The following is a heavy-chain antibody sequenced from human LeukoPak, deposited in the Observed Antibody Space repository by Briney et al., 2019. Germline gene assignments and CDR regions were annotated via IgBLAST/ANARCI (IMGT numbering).Heavy chain of an antibody. V-gene: IGHV4-61*02. J-gene: IGHJ4*02. CDR1: GGSISSGSYY. CDR3: ASTSGDSSGYYYPYYFDY. CDR2: IYTSGST. Sequence: PSETLSLTCTVSGGSISSGSYYWSWIRQPAGKGLEWIGRIYTSGSTNYNPSLKSRVTMSVDTSKNQFSLKLSSVTAADTAVYYCASTSGDSSGYYYPYYFDYWGQGTLVTVSS. D-gene: IGHD3-22*01.